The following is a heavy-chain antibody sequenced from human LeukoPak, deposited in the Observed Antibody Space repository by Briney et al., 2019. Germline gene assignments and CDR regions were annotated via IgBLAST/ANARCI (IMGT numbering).Heavy chain of an antibody. V-gene: IGHV3-23*01. Sequence: GGSLRLSCAASGFTFSSYAMSWVRQAPGKGLEWVSAISGSGDSTYYADSVKGRFTISRDNSKNTLFLQMNSLRAEDTAVYYCAKGVDYCSGGSCPADYWGPGTLVTVSS. CDR3: AKGVDYCSGGSCPADY. CDR1: GFTFSSYA. CDR2: ISGSGDST. D-gene: IGHD2-15*01. J-gene: IGHJ4*02.